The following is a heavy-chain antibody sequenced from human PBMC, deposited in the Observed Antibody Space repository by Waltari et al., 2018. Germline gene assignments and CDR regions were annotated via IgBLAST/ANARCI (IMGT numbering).Heavy chain of an antibody. J-gene: IGHJ4*02. CDR3: AKDTHDDSTFDY. V-gene: IGHV3-30*02. D-gene: IGHD3-9*01. CDR1: GFTFSSYG. Sequence: VQLVESGVGLVQPGGSLRLSCAASGFTFSSYGMHWVHQAPGKGRVWLSVIWYDGSNNYYANSVKGRFTISRDNSKNTLYLQMNSLRAEDTAMYYCAKDTHDDSTFDYWGQGTLVTVSS. CDR2: IWYDGSNN.